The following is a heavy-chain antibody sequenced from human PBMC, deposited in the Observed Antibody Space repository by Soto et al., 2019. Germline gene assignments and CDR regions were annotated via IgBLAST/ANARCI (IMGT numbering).Heavy chain of an antibody. D-gene: IGHD3-10*01. CDR1: GFTVSSDC. V-gene: IGHV3-66*01. CDR2: IYSGGST. J-gene: IGHJ3*02. CDR3: ARVTYYYGSGAPAFDI. Sequence: GGSLRLSWAASGFTVSSDCMSWVRQAPGKGLEWVSVIYSGGSTYYADSVKGRFTISRDNSKNTLYLQMNSLRAEDTAVYYCARVTYYYGSGAPAFDIWGQGTMVTVSS.